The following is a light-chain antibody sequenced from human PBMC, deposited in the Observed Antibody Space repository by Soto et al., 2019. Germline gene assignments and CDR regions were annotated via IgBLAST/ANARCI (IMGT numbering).Light chain of an antibody. V-gene: IGKV3-15*01. Sequence: EIVMTQSPATLSVSPGESATLSCRASQSVSTNLAWYQQKPGQPPRLLIFDASTGATGIPGRFSGSGSGTEFTLTISSLQSEDFAVYYCQRYNSLPPWTFGQGTKVEI. CDR1: QSVSTN. CDR2: DAS. CDR3: QRYNSLPPWT. J-gene: IGKJ1*01.